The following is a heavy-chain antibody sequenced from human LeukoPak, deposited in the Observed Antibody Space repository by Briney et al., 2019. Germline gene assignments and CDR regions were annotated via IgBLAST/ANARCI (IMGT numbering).Heavy chain of an antibody. CDR3: ARPGSGWRDY. Sequence: SETLSLTCTVSGGSISSSSYYWGWIRQPPGKGLEWIGSIYYSGSTYYNPSLKSRVTISVDTSKNQSSLKLSSVTAADTAVYYCARPGSGWRDYWGQGTLVTVSS. D-gene: IGHD6-19*01. CDR2: IYYSGST. CDR1: GGSISSSSYY. V-gene: IGHV4-39*01. J-gene: IGHJ4*02.